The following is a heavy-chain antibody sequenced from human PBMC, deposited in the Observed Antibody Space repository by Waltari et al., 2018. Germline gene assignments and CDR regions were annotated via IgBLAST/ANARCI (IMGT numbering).Heavy chain of an antibody. Sequence: QITLKESGPTLVKPTQTLTLTCTFSGFSLSTSGVGVGWIRQPPGKALEWLALIYWDDDKPYSPSLKSRLTITKDTSKNQVVLTMTTMDPVDTATYYCAHSIDDSNTIAAAGRLSAFDIWGQGTMVTVSS. J-gene: IGHJ3*02. CDR2: IYWDDDK. V-gene: IGHV2-5*02. D-gene: IGHD6-13*01. CDR1: GFSLSTSGVG. CDR3: AHSIDDSNTIAAAGRLSAFDI.